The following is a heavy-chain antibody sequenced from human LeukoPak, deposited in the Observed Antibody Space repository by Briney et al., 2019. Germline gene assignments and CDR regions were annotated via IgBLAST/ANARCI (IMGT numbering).Heavy chain of an antibody. D-gene: IGHD5-18*01. V-gene: IGHV4-59*01. CDR1: GGSISPYY. CDR3: AKENDRYGRIDY. J-gene: IGHJ4*02. CDR2: VSYSGSA. Sequence: SETLSLTCSVSGGSISPYYWSWVRQPPGKGLEWLGYVSYSGSAHYNPSLKSRVIISIDTSKNQFSLRLSSLTAADTAVYYCAKENDRYGRIDYWGQGTQVTVSS.